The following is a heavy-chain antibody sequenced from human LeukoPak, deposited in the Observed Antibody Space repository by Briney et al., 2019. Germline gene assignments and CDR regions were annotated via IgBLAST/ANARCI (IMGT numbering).Heavy chain of an antibody. CDR3: ARDPMNYDILTGYYPQYYYYGMDV. J-gene: IGHJ6*02. CDR1: GGTFISYA. V-gene: IGHV1-69*13. CDR2: IIPIFGTA. Sequence: GASVKVSCKASGGTFISYAISWVRQAPGQGLEWMGGIIPIFGTANYAQKFQGRVTITADESTSTAYMELSSLRSEDTAVYYCARDPMNYDILTGYYPQYYYYGMDVWGQGTTVTVSS. D-gene: IGHD3-9*01.